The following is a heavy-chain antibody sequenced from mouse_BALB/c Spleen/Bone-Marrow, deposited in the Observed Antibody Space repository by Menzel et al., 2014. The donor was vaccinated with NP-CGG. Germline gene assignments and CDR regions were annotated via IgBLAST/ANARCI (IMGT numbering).Heavy chain of an antibody. CDR1: GFSITSGFY. D-gene: IGHD1-1*01. V-gene: IGHV3-6*02. CDR3: AREGYYGSDAMEY. J-gene: IGHJ4*01. Sequence: ESGPGLVKPSQSLSLTCSVTGFSITSGFYCNWIRQFPGDKLEWMGYISYDGSNNYNPSLKNRISVTRDTSKNQFFLKLNSVTTEDTATYYCAREGYYGSDAMEYWGQGTSFTVSS. CDR2: ISYDGSN.